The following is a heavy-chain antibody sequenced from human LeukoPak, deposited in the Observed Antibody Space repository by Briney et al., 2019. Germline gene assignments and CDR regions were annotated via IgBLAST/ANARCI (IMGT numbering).Heavy chain of an antibody. V-gene: IGHV1-8*03. D-gene: IGHD2-2*01. CDR1: GYTFTSYD. Sequence: ASVKVSCKASGYTFTSYDINWVRQATGQGLEWMGWMNPNSGNTGYAQKFQGRVTITRNTSISTAYMELSSLRSEDTAVYYCARGQPAATYYYYMDVWGEGTTVTVSS. CDR2: MNPNSGNT. CDR3: ARGQPAATYYYYMDV. J-gene: IGHJ6*03.